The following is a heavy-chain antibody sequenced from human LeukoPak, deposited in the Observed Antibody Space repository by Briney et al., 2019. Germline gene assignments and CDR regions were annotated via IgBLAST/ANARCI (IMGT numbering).Heavy chain of an antibody. Sequence: SETLSLTCTVSGASISSYFWSWIRQPPGKGLEWIGYISYSGSTNYNPSLKSRVTISVDTSMNQFSLRLSSVTAADTAVYYCAGLRHGVIMYYFDDWGQGTLVTVSS. J-gene: IGHJ4*02. CDR3: AGLRHGVIMYYFDD. CDR1: GASISSYF. CDR2: ISYSGST. D-gene: IGHD3-16*02. V-gene: IGHV4-59*08.